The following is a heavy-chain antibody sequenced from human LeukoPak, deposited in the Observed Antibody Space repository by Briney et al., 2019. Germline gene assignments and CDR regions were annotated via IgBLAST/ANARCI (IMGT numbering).Heavy chain of an antibody. CDR2: IYPGDSDT. CDR3: ARQGEGYTPHLVF. D-gene: IGHD5-24*01. V-gene: IGHV5-51*01. CDR1: GYSFSTYR. Sequence: GASLKISGKGSGYSFSTYRSSWLRQMPGKGLEWMEIIYPGDSDTRYNPSFQGQVTISADKSISTAYLQWTSLQATATAMYSVARQGEGYTPHLVFWGQRTLVTVSS. J-gene: IGHJ4*02.